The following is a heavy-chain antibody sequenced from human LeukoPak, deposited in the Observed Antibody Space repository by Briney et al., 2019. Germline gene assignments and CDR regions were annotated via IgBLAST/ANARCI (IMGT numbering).Heavy chain of an antibody. CDR1: GFTFSSYA. CDR3: AKDRLRGRYFDWLLY. D-gene: IGHD3-9*01. Sequence: GGSLRLSCAASGFTFSSYAMSWVRQAPGKGLEWVSAISGSGGSTYYADSVKGRFTISRDNSKNTLYLQMNGLRAEDTAVYYCAKDRLRGRYFDWLLYWGQGTLVTVSS. J-gene: IGHJ4*02. CDR2: ISGSGGST. V-gene: IGHV3-23*01.